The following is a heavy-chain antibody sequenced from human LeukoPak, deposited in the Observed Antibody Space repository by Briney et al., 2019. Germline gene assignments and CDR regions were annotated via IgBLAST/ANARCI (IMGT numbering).Heavy chain of an antibody. V-gene: IGHV1-69*13. D-gene: IGHD6-6*01. Sequence: ASVKVSCKASGGTFSSYAISWVRQAPGQGLEWMGGIIPIFGTANYAQKFQGRVTITADESTSTAYMELSSLRSEDTAVYYCAREDDSSSADLGDYWGQGTLVTVSS. CDR2: IIPIFGTA. CDR3: AREDDSSSADLGDY. CDR1: GGTFSSYA. J-gene: IGHJ4*02.